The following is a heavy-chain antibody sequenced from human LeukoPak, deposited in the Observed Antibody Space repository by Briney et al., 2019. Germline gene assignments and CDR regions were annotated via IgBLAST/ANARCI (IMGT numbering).Heavy chain of an antibody. J-gene: IGHJ4*02. D-gene: IGHD1-7*01. V-gene: IGHV3-7*01. CDR1: GFTFSSYW. Sequence: GGSLRLSCAASGFTFSSYWMSWVRQAPGKGLEWMANIKQDGSEKCYVDSVKGRFTISRDNAKNSLYLQMNSLRAEDTAVYYCARYRYNWNLIPYYFDYWGQGTLVTVSS. CDR3: ARYRYNWNLIPYYFDY. CDR2: IKQDGSEK.